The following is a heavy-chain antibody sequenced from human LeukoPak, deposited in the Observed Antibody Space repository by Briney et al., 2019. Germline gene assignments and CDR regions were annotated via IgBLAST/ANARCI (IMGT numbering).Heavy chain of an antibody. CDR3: ARDRTGTRGRRYYYYMDV. Sequence: GASVKVSCKASGYTFTGYYMHWVRQAPGQGLEWMGWINPNSGGTNYAQKFQGRVTMTRDTSISTAYMELNRLRSDDTAVYYGARDRTGTRGRRYYYYMDVWGKGTTVTVSS. V-gene: IGHV1-2*02. J-gene: IGHJ6*03. CDR2: INPNSGGT. D-gene: IGHD1/OR15-1a*01. CDR1: GYTFTGYY.